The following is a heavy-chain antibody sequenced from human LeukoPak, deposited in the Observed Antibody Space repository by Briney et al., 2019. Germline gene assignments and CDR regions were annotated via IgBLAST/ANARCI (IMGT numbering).Heavy chain of an antibody. CDR2: IYTSGST. Sequence: PSETLSLTCTVSGGSISSYYWSWIRQPAGKGLEWIGRIYTSGSTNYNPSLKSRVTMSVDTSKNQFSLKLSSVTAADTAVYYCARDGKIAVAGTLYYYYMDVWGKGTTVTVSS. CDR1: GGSISSYY. V-gene: IGHV4-4*07. D-gene: IGHD6-19*01. J-gene: IGHJ6*03. CDR3: ARDGKIAVAGTLYYYYMDV.